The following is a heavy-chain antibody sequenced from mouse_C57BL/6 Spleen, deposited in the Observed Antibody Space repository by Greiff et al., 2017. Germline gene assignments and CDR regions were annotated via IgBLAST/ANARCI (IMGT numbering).Heavy chain of an antibody. CDR2: INPSNGGT. Sequence: QVQLQQPGTELVKPGASVKPSCKASGYTFTSYWMHWVKQRPGQGLEWIGNINPSNGGTNYNEKFKSKATLTVDKSSSTAYMQLSILTSEDSAVYYCAREGTIGPWFAYWGQGTLVTVSA. V-gene: IGHV1-53*01. J-gene: IGHJ3*01. CDR3: AREGTIGPWFAY. CDR1: GYTFTSYW. D-gene: IGHD2-14*01.